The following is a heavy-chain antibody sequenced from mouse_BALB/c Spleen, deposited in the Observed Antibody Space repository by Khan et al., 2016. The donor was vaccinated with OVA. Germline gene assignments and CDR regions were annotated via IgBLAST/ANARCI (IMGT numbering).Heavy chain of an antibody. CDR1: GYSIPSGYG. V-gene: IGHV3-2*02. Sequence: VQLQESGPGLVKPSQSLSLTCTVTGYSIPSGYGWNWIRQFPGNNLEWMGYISYSGSTNYNPSLKSRISITRDTSKNQFFLQLNSVTTEDTATYDCARTARIKYWGQGTTLTVSS. J-gene: IGHJ2*01. CDR3: ARTARIKY. CDR2: ISYSGST. D-gene: IGHD1-2*01.